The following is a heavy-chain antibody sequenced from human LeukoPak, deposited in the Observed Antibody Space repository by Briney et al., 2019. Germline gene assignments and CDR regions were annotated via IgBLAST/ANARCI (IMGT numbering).Heavy chain of an antibody. CDR2: IYHSGST. V-gene: IGHV4-30-2*01. CDR3: ARDGQRVRGVISSYYYYGMDV. CDR1: GGSISSGGYY. D-gene: IGHD3-10*01. J-gene: IGHJ6*02. Sequence: SQTLSLTCTVSGGSISSGGYYWSWIRQPPGKGLESIGYIYHSGSTYYNPSLKSRVTISVDTSKNQFSLKLSSVTAADTAVYYCARDGQRVRGVISSYYYYGMDVWGQGTTVTVSS.